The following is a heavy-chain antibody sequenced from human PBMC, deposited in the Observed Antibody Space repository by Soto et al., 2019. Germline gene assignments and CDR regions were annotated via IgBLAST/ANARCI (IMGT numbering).Heavy chain of an antibody. CDR1: GFSFSNFA. CDR2: IGAGGDIT. J-gene: IGHJ4*02. CDR3: AKDDFTDRGEDYCDH. D-gene: IGHD2-21*01. V-gene: IGHV3-23*01. Sequence: GGSMRLSCTACGFSFSNFAMSWVRQAPGKGLEWVSGIGAGGDITFYADSVKGRFGISRDNSKNTVYLQVNSLRAEDTAVYFCAKDDFTDRGEDYCDHWCPGTLVTVSS.